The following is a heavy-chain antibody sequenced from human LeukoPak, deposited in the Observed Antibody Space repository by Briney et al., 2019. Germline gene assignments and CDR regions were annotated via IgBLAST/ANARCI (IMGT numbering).Heavy chain of an antibody. CDR3: ARGRSHWLLLLKRYNWFDP. Sequence: SVRVSCKASGGTFSSYAISWVRQAPGQGLEWMGGIIPIFGTANYAQKFQGRVTITADESTSTAYMELSSLRSEDTAVYYCARGRSHWLLLLKRYNWFDPWGQGTLVTVSS. CDR2: IIPIFGTA. V-gene: IGHV1-69*01. CDR1: GGTFSSYA. J-gene: IGHJ5*02. D-gene: IGHD3-22*01.